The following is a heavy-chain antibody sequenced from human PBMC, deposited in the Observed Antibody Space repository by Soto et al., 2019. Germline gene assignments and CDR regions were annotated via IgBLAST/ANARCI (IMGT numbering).Heavy chain of an antibody. J-gene: IGHJ5*02. CDR3: AKNQGVELVPLATVDWFDP. V-gene: IGHV3-23*01. D-gene: IGHD1-26*01. CDR2: ISGSGFKK. CDR1: GFICENFG. Sequence: GSLRLSCAASGFICENFGMSWVRQAPGKWLEWISSISGSGFKKYYADSVKGRFTISRDNSKSTVYLELNSLSAEDTAVYHCAKNQGVELVPLATVDWFDPWGQGSVVTVSS.